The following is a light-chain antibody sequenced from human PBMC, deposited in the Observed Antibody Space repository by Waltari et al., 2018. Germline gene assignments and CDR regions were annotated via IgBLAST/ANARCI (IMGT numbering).Light chain of an antibody. CDR2: GAS. CDR1: QILGGNY. CDR3: QQYGSSPRT. Sequence: EIVLTQSPGTLSLSXXXXXXXXGRARQILGGNYLGWYQQKPGQSPKLLVYGASSRATDIPDRFSGSGSGTDFTLTITKVEHEDFAVYYCQQYGSSPRTFGQGTKVEIK. J-gene: IGKJ1*01. V-gene: IGKV3-20*01.